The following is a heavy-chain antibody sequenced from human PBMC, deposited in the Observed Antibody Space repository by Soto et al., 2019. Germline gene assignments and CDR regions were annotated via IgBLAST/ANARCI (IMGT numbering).Heavy chain of an antibody. Sequence: SETLSLTCTVSGGSISSSSYYWGWIRQPPGKGLVWIGSIYYSGSTYYNSSLKSRVTISVDTSKNHFSLKLSSVTAADTAVYYCARQIEDVLRYCDWLPHYYYYGMDVWGQGTTVTVSS. D-gene: IGHD3-9*01. CDR3: ARQIEDVLRYCDWLPHYYYYGMDV. V-gene: IGHV4-39*01. CDR2: IYYSGST. J-gene: IGHJ6*02. CDR1: GGSISSSSYY.